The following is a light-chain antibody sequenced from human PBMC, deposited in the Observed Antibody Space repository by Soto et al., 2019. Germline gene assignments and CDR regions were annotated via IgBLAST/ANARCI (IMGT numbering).Light chain of an antibody. V-gene: IGKV1D-12*01. CDR2: TTS. J-gene: IGKJ4*01. CDR1: QDISRW. Sequence: DIQMTQSPSSVFASVGDRITITCRASQDISRWLAWYQQKPGRAPNLLIDTTSTLESEVPSRFIDSGSGTDFTITISNLQPEDFATYYCQQVDSFPLTFGGGTKVEIK. CDR3: QQVDSFPLT.